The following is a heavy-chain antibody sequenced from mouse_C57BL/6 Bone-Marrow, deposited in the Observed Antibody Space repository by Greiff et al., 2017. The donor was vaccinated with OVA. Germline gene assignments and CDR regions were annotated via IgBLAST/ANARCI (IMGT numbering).Heavy chain of an antibody. Sequence: EVHLVESGGGLVKPGGSLKLSCAASGFTFSSYAMSWVRQTPEKRLEWVATISDGGSYTYYPDNVKGRFTISRDNAKNNLYLQMSHLKSEDTAMYYCARGAFYGGYAMDYWGQGTSVTVSS. CDR1: GFTFSSYA. D-gene: IGHD2-10*01. V-gene: IGHV5-4*01. CDR2: ISDGGSYT. J-gene: IGHJ4*01. CDR3: ARGAFYGGYAMDY.